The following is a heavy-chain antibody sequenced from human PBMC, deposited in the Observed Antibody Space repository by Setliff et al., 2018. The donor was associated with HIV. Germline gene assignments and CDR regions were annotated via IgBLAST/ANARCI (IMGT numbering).Heavy chain of an antibody. J-gene: IGHJ5*02. CDR3: ATCRHRPSNWFDP. V-gene: IGHV4-39*07. CDR1: GVSVNNDDDY. Sequence: ASETLSLTCAVSGVSVNNDDDYWGWIRQPPGKGLEWIGSVYNSGITFKNPSLKSRVSISVDRSGNQFSLRLTSVTAADTAVYYCATCRHRPSNWFDPWGQGTVVTVSS. CDR2: VYNSGIT.